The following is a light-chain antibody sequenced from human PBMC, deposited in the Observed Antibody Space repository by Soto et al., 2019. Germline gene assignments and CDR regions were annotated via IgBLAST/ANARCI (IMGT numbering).Light chain of an antibody. CDR1: TGAVTSGHY. CDR2: DTN. J-gene: IGLJ2*01. Sequence: QAVVTQESSLTVSPGGTVTLTCGSSTGAVTSGHYPFWFQQKPGQAPRTLIFDTNKKLSWTPARFSGSLLGGKAALTLSGAQPQDEPDYYCFLFHSGVIVFGGGTKLTVL. CDR3: FLFHSGVIV. V-gene: IGLV7-46*01.